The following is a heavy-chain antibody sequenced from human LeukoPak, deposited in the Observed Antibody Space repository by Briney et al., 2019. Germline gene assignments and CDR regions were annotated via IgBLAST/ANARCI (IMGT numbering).Heavy chain of an antibody. D-gene: IGHD1-26*01. CDR2: INHSGST. CDR3: ARTSIVGAITPLDY. J-gene: IGHJ4*02. CDR1: GGSFSGYY. V-gene: IGHV4-34*01. Sequence: SETLSLTCAVYGGSFSGYYWSWIRQPPGKGLEWIGEINHSGSTNYNPSLKSRVTISVDTSKNQFSLKLSSVTAADTAVYYCARTSIVGAITPLDYWGQGTLVTVSS.